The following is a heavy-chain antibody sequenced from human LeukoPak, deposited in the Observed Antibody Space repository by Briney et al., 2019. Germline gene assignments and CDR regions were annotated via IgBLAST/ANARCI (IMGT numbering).Heavy chain of an antibody. D-gene: IGHD6-6*01. J-gene: IGHJ3*02. V-gene: IGHV1-24*01. Sequence: ASVKVSCKVSGYTLTELSMHWVRQAPGKGLEWMGGFDPEDGETIYAQKFQGRVTITADESTSTAYMELSSLRSEDTAVYYCARDRQRSLGIAARHEAFDIWGQGTMVTVSS. CDR3: ARDRQRSLGIAARHEAFDI. CDR1: GYTLTELS. CDR2: FDPEDGET.